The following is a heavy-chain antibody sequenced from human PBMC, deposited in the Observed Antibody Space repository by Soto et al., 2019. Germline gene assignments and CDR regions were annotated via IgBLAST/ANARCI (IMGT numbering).Heavy chain of an antibody. D-gene: IGHD1-26*01. CDR1: GASISRYY. CDR3: AREYPVHSAYFYY. Sequence: QVQLQESGPGLVKPSETLSLTCTVSGASISRYYWSWIRQSPGKGLEWIGYMYYSGNANYNPSLRSRITISVDTSKNQFSLNLNSVTAADTAVYYCAREYPVHSAYFYYWGQGILVTVSS. J-gene: IGHJ4*02. V-gene: IGHV4-59*01. CDR2: MYYSGNA.